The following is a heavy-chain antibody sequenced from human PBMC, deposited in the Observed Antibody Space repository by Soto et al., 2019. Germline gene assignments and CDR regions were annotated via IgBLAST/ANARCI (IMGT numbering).Heavy chain of an antibody. J-gene: IGHJ4*02. CDR2: ISESGGST. Sequence: GGSLRLSCAASGFSFSDYAMTWVRQAPGKGLEWVSVISESGGSTHYADSVRGRFTISRDNSENTLYLRMNSLRDDDTAVYFCAQRSPYSTGWYSPIFDYWGQGSLVTVSS. CDR1: GFSFSDYA. CDR3: AQRSPYSTGWYSPIFDY. V-gene: IGHV3-23*01. D-gene: IGHD6-13*01.